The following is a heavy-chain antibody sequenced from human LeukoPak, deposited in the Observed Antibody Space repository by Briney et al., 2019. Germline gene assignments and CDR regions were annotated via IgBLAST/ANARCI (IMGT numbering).Heavy chain of an antibody. CDR1: GGSISSYY. CDR3: ARDWKWGRPGRWFDP. Sequence: SETLSLTCTVSGGSISSYYWSWIRQPAGKGLEWIGRIYTSGSTNYNPSLKSRVTMSVDTSKNQFSLKLSSVTAADTAVYYCARDWKWGRPGRWFDPWGQGTLVTVSS. CDR2: IYTSGST. J-gene: IGHJ5*02. D-gene: IGHD1-1*01. V-gene: IGHV4-4*07.